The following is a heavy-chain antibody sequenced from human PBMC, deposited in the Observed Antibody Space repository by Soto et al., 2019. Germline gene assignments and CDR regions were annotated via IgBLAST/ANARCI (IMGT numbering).Heavy chain of an antibody. J-gene: IGHJ6*02. CDR3: ARVCRVRYDSSGYPDYCYGMDV. D-gene: IGHD3-22*01. CDR2: IKQDGSEK. V-gene: IGHV3-7*03. CDR1: GFTFSSYW. Sequence: PGGSLRLSCAASGFTFSSYWMSWVRQAPGKGLEWVANIKQDGSEKYYVDSVKGRFTISSDNAKNSLYLQMNSLRAEDTAVYYCARVCRVRYDSSGYPDYCYGMDVWGQGTTVTVSS.